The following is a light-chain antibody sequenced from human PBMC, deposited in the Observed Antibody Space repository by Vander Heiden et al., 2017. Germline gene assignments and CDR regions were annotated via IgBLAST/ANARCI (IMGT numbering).Light chain of an antibody. Sequence: SPLTHPASLSRSPVPSIPLSCPCTLSAVGGYNSVSWYQHHPGKAPKLMMFEVSNRPSGVSNRFSGSKSGNTASLTISGLQAEDGAYYYCSSYTSSNTLIFGGGTKLTVL. V-gene: IGLV2-14*01. J-gene: IGLJ2*01. CDR1: LSAVGGYNS. CDR3: SSYTSSNTLI. CDR2: EVS.